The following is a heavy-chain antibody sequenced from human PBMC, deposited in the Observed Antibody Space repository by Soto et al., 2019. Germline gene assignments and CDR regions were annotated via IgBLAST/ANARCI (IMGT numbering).Heavy chain of an antibody. Sequence: GGSLRLSCAASGFTFSSYGMHWVRQAPGKGLEWVAVISYDGSNKYYADSVKGRFTISRDNSKNTLYLQMNSLRAEDTAVYYCAKDGVITFGGVIVSQYYFDYWGQGTLVTVS. J-gene: IGHJ4*02. CDR1: GFTFSSYG. CDR2: ISYDGSNK. CDR3: AKDGVITFGGVIVSQYYFDY. D-gene: IGHD3-16*02. V-gene: IGHV3-30*18.